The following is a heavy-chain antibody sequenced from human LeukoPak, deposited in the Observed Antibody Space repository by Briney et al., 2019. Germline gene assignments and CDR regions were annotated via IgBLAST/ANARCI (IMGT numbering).Heavy chain of an antibody. Sequence: GGSLRLSCAASGFIFTNYFMGWVRQAPGKGLEWVASIKHDGGEKYYVDSVRGRFTISRDNTMNSLYLQMSSLRAEDTAVYYCATDRGWRTSGYYLYYFEYWGQGTLVTFSS. CDR1: GFIFTNYF. J-gene: IGHJ4*02. CDR3: ATDRGWRTSGYYLYYFEY. V-gene: IGHV3-7*01. D-gene: IGHD3-3*01. CDR2: IKHDGGEK.